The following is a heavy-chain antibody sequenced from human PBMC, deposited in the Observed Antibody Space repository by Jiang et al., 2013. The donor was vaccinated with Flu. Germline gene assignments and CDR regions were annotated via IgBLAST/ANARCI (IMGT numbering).Heavy chain of an antibody. CDR2: IIHSGST. D-gene: IGHD3-22*01. CDR3: ARVVIQRYFEY. Sequence: SISSGDYYWSWIRQPPGKGLEWIGEIIHSGSTYYNPSLKSRVTISVDNSKNQFSLKLTSVTAADTAVYYCARVVIQRYFEYWGQGTLVTVSS. CDR1: SISSGDYY. V-gene: IGHV4-30-2*01. J-gene: IGHJ4*02.